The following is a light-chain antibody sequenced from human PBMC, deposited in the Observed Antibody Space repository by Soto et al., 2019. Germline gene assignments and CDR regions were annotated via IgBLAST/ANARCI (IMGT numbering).Light chain of an antibody. V-gene: IGKV3-20*01. CDR2: GAS. Sequence: EIVLTPFPGTLSLSPEESATLSCRASQSVGSNYLAWYQQRPGQPPNLLIFGASHRAPDIPDRFSGSGSGTDFTLTISRLEPEDFAVYYCQQYGTSIQTFGQGTKVDIK. CDR3: QQYGTSIQT. J-gene: IGKJ1*01. CDR1: QSVGSNY.